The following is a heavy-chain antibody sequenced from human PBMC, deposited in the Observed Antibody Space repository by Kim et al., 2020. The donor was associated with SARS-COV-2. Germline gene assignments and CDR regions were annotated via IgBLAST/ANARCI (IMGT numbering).Heavy chain of an antibody. D-gene: IGHD2-2*03. V-gene: IGHV3-15*01. CDR2: IKSKTDSGAT. J-gene: IGHJ6*02. CDR1: GFTFSNTW. Sequence: GGSLRLSCTASGFTFSNTWMGWVRQAPGKGLEWVGRIKSKTDSGATDYSAPVKGRFSISRDDSENTLSLQMNSLETEDTAVYYCTTAGRGYCTTTNCPHYGMDVWGQGTTVTVAS. CDR3: TTAGRGYCTTTNCPHYGMDV.